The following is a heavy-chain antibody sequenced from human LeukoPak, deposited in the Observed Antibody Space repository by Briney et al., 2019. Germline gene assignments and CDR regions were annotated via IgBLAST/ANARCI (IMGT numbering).Heavy chain of an antibody. CDR2: IFDSGNT. D-gene: IGHD6-19*01. CDR1: GGSISRYY. V-gene: IGHV4-59*01. CDR3: GRIAVSSGWGYFDY. Sequence: PSETLSLTCTVSGGSISRYYWSWIRQPPGKGLEWIGYIFDSGNTNYNPSLKSRVSMSVDTSKNQFSLNLSSVTAADTAVYYCGRIAVSSGWGYFDYWGQGTLVTASS. J-gene: IGHJ4*02.